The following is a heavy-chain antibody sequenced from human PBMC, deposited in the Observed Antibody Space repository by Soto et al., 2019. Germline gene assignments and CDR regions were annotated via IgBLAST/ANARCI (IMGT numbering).Heavy chain of an antibody. Sequence: QVQLQESGPGLVKPSETLTLTCTVSGGSVNNGNYYWSWIRQPPGKGLEWIGHINYSGSTNYNPSLKSRVIISIDTSKKQFSLKLSAVTAADTAVYFCARDPGVGLSARWFDPWGQGALVTVSS. V-gene: IGHV4-61*01. J-gene: IGHJ5*02. CDR1: GGSVNNGNYY. D-gene: IGHD2-8*01. CDR2: INYSGST. CDR3: ARDPGVGLSARWFDP.